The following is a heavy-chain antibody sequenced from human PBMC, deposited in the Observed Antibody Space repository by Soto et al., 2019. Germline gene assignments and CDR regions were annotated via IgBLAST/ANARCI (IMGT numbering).Heavy chain of an antibody. J-gene: IGHJ6*02. CDR2: IDPSDSYT. CDR1: GYSFTSYW. CDR3: ARRSIAAAGVYYYYGMDV. Sequence: LGESLKISCKGSGYSFTSYWISWVRQMPGKGLEWMGRIDPSDSYTNYSPSFQGHVTISADKSISTAYLQWSSLKASDTAMYYCARRSIAAAGVYYYYGMDVWGQGTTVTVSS. D-gene: IGHD6-13*01. V-gene: IGHV5-10-1*01.